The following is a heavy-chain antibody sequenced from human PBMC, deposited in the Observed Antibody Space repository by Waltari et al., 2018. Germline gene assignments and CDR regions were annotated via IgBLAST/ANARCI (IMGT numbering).Heavy chain of an antibody. J-gene: IGHJ4*02. D-gene: IGHD3-16*02. CDR3: ARVMITFGGVIENYFDY. CDR1: GYTFTSYY. Sequence: QVQLVQSGAEVKKPGASVKVSCKASGYTFTSYYMHWVRQAPGQGLEWMGIINPSGGSTSDAQKFQGRVTMTRDTSTSTVYMELSSLRSEDTAVYYCARVMITFGGVIENYFDYWGQGTLVTVSS. V-gene: IGHV1-46*01. CDR2: INPSGGST.